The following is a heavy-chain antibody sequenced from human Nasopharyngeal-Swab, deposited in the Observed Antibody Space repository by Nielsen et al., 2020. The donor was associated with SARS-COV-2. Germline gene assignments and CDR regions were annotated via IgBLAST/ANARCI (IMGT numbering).Heavy chain of an antibody. J-gene: IGHJ4*02. CDR2: IDIAGTVT. Sequence: WIRQPQGKGLVGVSRIDIAGTVTSYADSLKGRFTISRDNAKNTLYLQMNSLRVEDTAIYYCARGSSDWNGIDYWGQGTLVTVSS. V-gene: IGHV3-74*03. CDR3: ARGSSDWNGIDY. D-gene: IGHD6-19*01.